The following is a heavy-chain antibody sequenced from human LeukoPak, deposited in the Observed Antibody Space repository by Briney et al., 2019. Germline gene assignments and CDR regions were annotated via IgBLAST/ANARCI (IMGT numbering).Heavy chain of an antibody. CDR2: INHSGST. Sequence: PSETLSLTCAVYGGPFSGYYWSWIRQPPGKGLEWIGEINHSGSTNYNPSLKSRVTISVDTSKNQFSLKLSSVTAADTAVYYCARVQQLVLWGYYYYYMDVWGKGTTVTVSS. CDR1: GGPFSGYY. J-gene: IGHJ6*03. D-gene: IGHD6-13*01. V-gene: IGHV4-34*01. CDR3: ARVQQLVLWGYYYYYMDV.